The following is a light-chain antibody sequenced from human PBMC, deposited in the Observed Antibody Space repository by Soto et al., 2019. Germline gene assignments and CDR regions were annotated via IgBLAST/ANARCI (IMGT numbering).Light chain of an antibody. Sequence: IHLTDSLASLCTYFRERGSNTFRVSQDIGSYLAWYQQKSGKAPKLLIHTASTLQTGVPFRFSGSGSGTEFTLTISCLQPGDFTTYCCQQLHCKPLLFGGGTKFEI. V-gene: IGKV1-9*01. CDR2: TAS. J-gene: IGKJ4*01. CDR1: QDIGSY. CDR3: QQLHCKPLL.